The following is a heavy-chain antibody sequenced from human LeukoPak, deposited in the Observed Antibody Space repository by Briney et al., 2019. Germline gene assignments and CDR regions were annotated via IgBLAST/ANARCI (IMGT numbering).Heavy chain of an antibody. CDR3: ARGLVGGVIIFLVF. J-gene: IGHJ4*02. CDR1: GYTFTGYY. Sequence: ASVKVSCKASGYTFTGYYMHWVRQAPGQGLEWMGGINPNSGGTNFAQKFQGRVTMTRDTSISTAYMELSRLRSDDTAVYYCARGLVGGVIIFLVFGGRGPRVPVS. CDR2: INPNSGGT. V-gene: IGHV1-2*02. D-gene: IGHD3-10*01.